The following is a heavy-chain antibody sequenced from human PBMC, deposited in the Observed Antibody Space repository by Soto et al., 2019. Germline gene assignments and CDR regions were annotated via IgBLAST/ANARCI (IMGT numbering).Heavy chain of an antibody. J-gene: IGHJ5*02. V-gene: IGHV1-18*01. D-gene: IGHD2-2*01. Sequence: ASVKVSCKASGYTFTSYGISWVRQAPGQGLEWMGWISAYNGNTNYAQRLQGRVTMTTDTSTSTAYMELRSLRSDDTAVYYCARDRVRVERAPPTPNWFDPWGQGTLVTVSS. CDR1: GYTFTSYG. CDR3: ARDRVRVERAPPTPNWFDP. CDR2: ISAYNGNT.